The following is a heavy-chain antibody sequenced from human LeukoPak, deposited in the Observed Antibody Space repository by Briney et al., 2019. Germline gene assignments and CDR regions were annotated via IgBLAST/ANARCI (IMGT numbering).Heavy chain of an antibody. Sequence: GGSLRLSCAASGFTFSSYGMHWVRQAPGKGLEWVAFIRYDGSNKYYADSVKGRFTISRDNSKNTLYLQMNSLRAEDTAVYYCAREGEGGRFLEWSISFDYWGQGTLVTVSS. CDR1: GFTFSSYG. V-gene: IGHV3-30*02. D-gene: IGHD3-3*01. CDR3: AREGEGGRFLEWSISFDY. J-gene: IGHJ4*02. CDR2: IRYDGSNK.